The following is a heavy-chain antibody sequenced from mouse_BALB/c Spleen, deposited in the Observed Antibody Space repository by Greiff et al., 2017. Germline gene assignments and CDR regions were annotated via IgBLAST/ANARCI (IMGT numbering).Heavy chain of an antibody. D-gene: IGHD1-1*01. CDR3: AGIYYCGGCSFDY. J-gene: IGHJ2*01. CDR1: GYNFTSYW. Sequence: VQLQQPGAELVKPGTSVKLSCKASGYNFTSYWINWVKLRPGQGLEWIGDIYPGSGSTNYNEKFKGKATLTVDTSSSTAYMQLSSLASEDSALYSCAGIYYCGGCSFDYWGQGTTLTVSA. V-gene: IGHV1-55*01. CDR2: IYPGSGST.